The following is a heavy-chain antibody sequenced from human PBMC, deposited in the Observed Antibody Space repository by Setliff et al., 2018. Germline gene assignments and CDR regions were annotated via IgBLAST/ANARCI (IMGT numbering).Heavy chain of an antibody. D-gene: IGHD6-19*01. Sequence: SETLSLTCTVSGGSINSGSYFWAWIRQPPGKGLEWIGSIHYSGAANYNPSLKSRVTVSVDTPKNQFSLKLSSVTAADTAVYYCARGRAGHSGHWGQGTLVTVSS. CDR1: GGSINSGSYF. CDR2: IHYSGAA. V-gene: IGHV4-39*07. J-gene: IGHJ4*02. CDR3: ARGRAGHSGH.